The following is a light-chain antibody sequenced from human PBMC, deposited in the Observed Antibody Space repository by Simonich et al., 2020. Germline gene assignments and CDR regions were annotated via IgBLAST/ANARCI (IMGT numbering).Light chain of an antibody. CDR3: SSYTSSSNWV. J-gene: IGLJ3*02. CDR1: SSDVGGYNY. V-gene: IGLV2-14*01. CDR2: DVS. Sequence: QSALTQPASVSGSPGQSITISCTGTSSDVGGYNYVSWYQQNPGKAPKLMIYDVSKRPSGVSNRFSFSKSGNTASLTISGLQAEDEADYYCSSYTSSSNWVFGGGTKLTVL.